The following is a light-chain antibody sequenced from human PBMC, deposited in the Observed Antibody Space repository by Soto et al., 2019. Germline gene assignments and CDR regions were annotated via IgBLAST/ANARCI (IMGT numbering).Light chain of an antibody. J-gene: IGKJ1*01. V-gene: IGKV3-20*01. CDR3: QQYDSSRTWT. Sequence: DIVLTQSPGTLSLSPGERATLSYRASQSVDNYYLAWYQQKPGQAPRLLIYGASSRATGIPDRFSGSGSGKDFTLTISRLEPEDFAVYYCQQYDSSRTWTFGQGTKVDIK. CDR1: QSVDNYY. CDR2: GAS.